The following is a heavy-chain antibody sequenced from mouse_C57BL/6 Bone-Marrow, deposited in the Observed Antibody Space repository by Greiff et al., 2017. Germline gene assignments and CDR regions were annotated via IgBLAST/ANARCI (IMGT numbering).Heavy chain of an antibody. V-gene: IGHV14-4*01. CDR1: GFNIKDDY. CDR2: IDPENGDT. Sequence: EVQLQQSGAELVRPGASVKLSCTASGFNIKDDYMHWVKQRPEQGLEWIGWIDPENGDTEYASKFKGKATMTADTSSNTAYLQLNSLTSEDTAVYYCASVLDYAVAYWGQGTPVTVSS. D-gene: IGHD3-2*02. J-gene: IGHJ4*01. CDR3: ASVLDYAVAY.